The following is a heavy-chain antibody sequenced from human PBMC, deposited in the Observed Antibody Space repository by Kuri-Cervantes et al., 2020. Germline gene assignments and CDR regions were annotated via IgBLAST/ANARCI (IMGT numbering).Heavy chain of an antibody. Sequence: ASVKVSCKASGYTFTRYCMHWVRQAPGQGLEWMGIINPSGGTTSYAQKFQGRVTITTDESTSTAYMELSSLRSEDTAVYYCAMYSSSWYDAFDLWGQGTMVTVSS. J-gene: IGHJ3*01. D-gene: IGHD6-13*01. CDR1: GYTFTRYC. CDR2: INPSGGTT. CDR3: AMYSSSWYDAFDL. V-gene: IGHV1-46*01.